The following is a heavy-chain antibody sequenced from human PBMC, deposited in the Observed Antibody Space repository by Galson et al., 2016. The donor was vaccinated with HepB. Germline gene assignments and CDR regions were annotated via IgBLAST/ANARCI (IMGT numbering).Heavy chain of an antibody. J-gene: IGHJ4*02. CDR3: ARRGDGCNYDC. Sequence: SVKVSCKASGYTFTSYAIHWVRQAPGQRLEWLGWISAVNDNTKYSQKFQGRVTITRDTSASTAYMELSSLRSEDTAVYYCARRGDGCNYDCWGQGTLVTVSS. CDR1: GYTFTSYA. V-gene: IGHV1-3*01. D-gene: IGHD5-24*01. CDR2: ISAVNDNT.